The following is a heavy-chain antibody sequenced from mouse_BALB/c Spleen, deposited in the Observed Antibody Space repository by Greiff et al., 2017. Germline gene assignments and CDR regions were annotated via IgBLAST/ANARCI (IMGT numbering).Heavy chain of an antibody. J-gene: IGHJ2*01. Sequence: QVQLKESGAELAKPGASVKMSCKASGYTFTSYWMHWVKQRPGQGLEWIGYINPSTGYTEYNQKFKDKATLTADKSSSTAYMQLSSLTSEDSAVYYCARGSSGYYFDYWGQGTTLTVSS. CDR1: GYTFTSYW. CDR2: INPSTGYT. CDR3: ARGSSGYYFDY. V-gene: IGHV1-7*01. D-gene: IGHD3-1*01.